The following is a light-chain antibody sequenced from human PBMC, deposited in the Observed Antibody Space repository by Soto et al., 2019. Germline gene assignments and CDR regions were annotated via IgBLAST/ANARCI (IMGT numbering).Light chain of an antibody. V-gene: IGKV3-15*01. CDR2: GAS. J-gene: IGKJ4*01. CDR3: QQYDNWPLT. CDR1: QSVSSN. Sequence: EIVMTQSPATRPLSPGERATLSWGASQSVSSNLAWYQQKPGQAPRFLIYGASTRATGIPARFSGSVSGTEGTLTISSLQSEDVAVYYCQQYDNWPLTFGGGTKVDI.